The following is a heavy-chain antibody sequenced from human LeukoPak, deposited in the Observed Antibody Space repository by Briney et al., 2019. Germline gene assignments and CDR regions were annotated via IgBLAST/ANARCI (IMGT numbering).Heavy chain of an antibody. Sequence: GGSLRLSCAASGFTFSSYGIHWVRQAPGKGLEWMAFIRYDGSNKYYADSVKGRFTISRDNAKNTLYLQMNSLRAEDTAVYYCARDNTPKADAFDIWGQGTMVTVSS. CDR1: GFTFSSYG. CDR3: ARDNTPKADAFDI. J-gene: IGHJ3*02. CDR2: IRYDGSNK. V-gene: IGHV3-30*02.